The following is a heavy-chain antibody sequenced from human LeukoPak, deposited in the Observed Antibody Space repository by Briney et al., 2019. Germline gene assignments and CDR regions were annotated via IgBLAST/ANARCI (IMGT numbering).Heavy chain of an antibody. CDR2: ISGSGGST. CDR3: ARGPSGYHNT. CDR1: GFTFSSYA. V-gene: IGHV3-23*01. J-gene: IGHJ4*02. D-gene: IGHD5-12*01. Sequence: GGSLRLSCAASGFTFSSYAMSWVRQAPGKVLEWVSAISGSGGSTYYADSVKGRFTISRDNSKNTLYLQMNSLRAEDTAVYYCARGPSGYHNTGGQGTLVTVSS.